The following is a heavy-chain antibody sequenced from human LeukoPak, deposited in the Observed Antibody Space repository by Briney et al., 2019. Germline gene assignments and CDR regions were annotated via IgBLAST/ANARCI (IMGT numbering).Heavy chain of an antibody. CDR1: GFTFSSCS. D-gene: IGHD3-16*02. CDR3: ASIMITFGGVIVPGDAFDI. V-gene: IGHV3-21*01. CDR2: ISSSSSYI. J-gene: IGHJ3*02. Sequence: GGSLRLSCAASGFTFSSCSMNWVRQAPGKGLEWVSSISSSSSYIYYADSVKGRFTISRDNAKNSLYLQMNSLRAEDTAVYYCASIMITFGGVIVPGDAFDIWGQGTMVTVSS.